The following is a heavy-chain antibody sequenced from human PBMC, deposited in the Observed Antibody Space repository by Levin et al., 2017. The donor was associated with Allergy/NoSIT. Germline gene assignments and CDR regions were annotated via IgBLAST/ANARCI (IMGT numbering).Heavy chain of an antibody. V-gene: IGHV4-59*01. J-gene: IGHJ6*02. Sequence: PSETLSLTCTVSGGSISSYYWSWIRQPPGKGLEWIGYIYYIRSTNYNPSLKSRVTISVDTSKNQFSLRLSSVTAADTAVYYCARDRVIVGTTNYFYGMDVWGQGTTVTVSS. CDR2: IYYIRST. CDR1: GGSISSYY. D-gene: IGHD1-26*01. CDR3: ARDRVIVGTTNYFYGMDV.